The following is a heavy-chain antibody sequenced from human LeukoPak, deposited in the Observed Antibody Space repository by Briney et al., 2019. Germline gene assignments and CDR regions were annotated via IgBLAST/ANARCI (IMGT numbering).Heavy chain of an antibody. CDR1: GGSISSSSYY. D-gene: IGHD3-22*01. CDR3: ARQVRALAYTYYDSSGYYGY. CDR2: IYYSGST. V-gene: IGHV4-39*01. Sequence: PSETLSLTCAVSGGSISSSSYYWGWISQPPGKALAWIGSIYYSGSTYYNPSLKSRVTISVDTSKNQFSLKLSSVTAADTAVYYCARQVRALAYTYYDSSGYYGYWSQGTLVTVSS. J-gene: IGHJ4*02.